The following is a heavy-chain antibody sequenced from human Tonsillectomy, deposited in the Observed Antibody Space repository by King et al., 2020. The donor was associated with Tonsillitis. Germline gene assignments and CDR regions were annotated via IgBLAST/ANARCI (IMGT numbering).Heavy chain of an antibody. J-gene: IGHJ3*02. D-gene: IGHD3-22*01. CDR3: ATTRQGYYYDSSGYLDAFDI. CDR2: IRSSSSTI. CDR1: GFTFSSHG. V-gene: IGHV3-48*01. Sequence: VQLVESGGGLVQPGGSLRLSCAASGFTFSSHGMNWVRQAPGKGLEWVSYIRSSSSTIYKADSVKGRFTISRDNAKNSLYLQMNSLRAEDTAVYYCATTRQGYYYDSSGYLDAFDIWGQGTMVTVSS.